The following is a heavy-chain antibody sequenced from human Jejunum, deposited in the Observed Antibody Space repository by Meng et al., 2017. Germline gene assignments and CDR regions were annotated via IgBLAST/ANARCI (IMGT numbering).Heavy chain of an antibody. CDR2: NFDNGRT. D-gene: IGHD7-27*01. CDR3: ARDNWGSIDY. Sequence: QVTLQGSGPGLVMPSVTLSLTCTVSGGFASIGSYYWTWVRQSPGKGLEWIGYNFDNGRTNYNPSLKSRVTMSVDTSRNQFSLKLSSVTAADTAVYYCARDNWGSIDYWGQGVLVTVSS. CDR1: GGFASIGSYY. V-gene: IGHV4-61*01. J-gene: IGHJ4*02.